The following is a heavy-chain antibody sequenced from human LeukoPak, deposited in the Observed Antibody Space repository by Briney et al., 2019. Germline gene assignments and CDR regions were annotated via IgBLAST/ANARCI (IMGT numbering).Heavy chain of an antibody. CDR2: ISWNSGSI. CDR1: GCTVSSNS. D-gene: IGHD3-22*01. CDR3: AKAGSGYYYGHFDY. V-gene: IGHV3-9*01. J-gene: IGHJ4*02. Sequence: GGSLRLFCTVSGCTVSSNSWSWVRQAPGKGLEWVSGISWNSGSIGYADSVKGRFTISRDNAKNSLYLQMNSLRAEDTALYYCAKAGSGYYYGHFDYWGQGTLVTVSS.